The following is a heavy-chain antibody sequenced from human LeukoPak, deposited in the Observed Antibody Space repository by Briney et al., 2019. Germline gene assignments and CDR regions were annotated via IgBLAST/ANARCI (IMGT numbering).Heavy chain of an antibody. CDR3: ARHYEDHWFDP. Sequence: KPSETLSLTCTVSGGSISTSTYYWGWIRQPPGKGLEWIGSISYSGSTNYNPSLKSRVTISVDTSKNQCSLKLSSVTAADTAVYYCARHYEDHWFDPWGQGTLVTVSS. CDR1: GGSISTSTYY. D-gene: IGHD3-16*01. V-gene: IGHV4-39*01. J-gene: IGHJ5*02. CDR2: ISYSGST.